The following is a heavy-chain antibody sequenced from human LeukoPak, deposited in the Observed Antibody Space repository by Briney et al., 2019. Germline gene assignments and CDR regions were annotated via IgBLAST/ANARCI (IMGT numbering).Heavy chain of an antibody. CDR2: IYHSGST. CDR1: GGSISSSKW. V-gene: IGHV4-4*02. D-gene: IGHD4-17*01. Sequence: PSGTLSHTSALSGGSISSSKWWSWVRQPPGKGLEWIGEIYHSGSTNYNPSLKSRVTISVDKSKNQFSLKLSSVTAADTAVYYCARDPGTGYGVYAGLDYWGQGTLVTVSS. CDR3: ARDPGTGYGVYAGLDY. J-gene: IGHJ4*01.